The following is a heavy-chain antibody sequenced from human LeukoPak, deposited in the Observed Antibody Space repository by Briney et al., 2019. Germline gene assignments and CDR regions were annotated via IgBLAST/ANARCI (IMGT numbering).Heavy chain of an antibody. J-gene: IGHJ4*02. Sequence: RGSLRFSCAASGFTFSDYTMNWVCQAPGKGLEWVASISSSSPYIYYTDSVKGRFTISRDNAKNSLYLQMNSLRAEDTAVYYCARLYSRVGPFDYWGQGTLVTVSS. CDR2: ISSSSPYI. D-gene: IGHD5-18*01. CDR1: GFTFSDYT. CDR3: ARLYSRVGPFDY. V-gene: IGHV3-21*01.